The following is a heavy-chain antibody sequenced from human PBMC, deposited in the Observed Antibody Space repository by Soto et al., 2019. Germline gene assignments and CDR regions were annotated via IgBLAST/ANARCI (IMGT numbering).Heavy chain of an antibody. Sequence: QVHLVQSGAEVKKPGASVQVSCKGSGYDFTTYGITWVRQAPGQGLEWMAWISAHNGNTDYAQKLQGRVTVTRDTATSTAYMELRSLRSDDTAMYYCARGRYGDSWGQGALFTVSS. CDR1: GYDFTTYG. J-gene: IGHJ4*02. CDR3: ARGRYGDS. D-gene: IGHD1-1*01. V-gene: IGHV1-18*01. CDR2: ISAHNGNT.